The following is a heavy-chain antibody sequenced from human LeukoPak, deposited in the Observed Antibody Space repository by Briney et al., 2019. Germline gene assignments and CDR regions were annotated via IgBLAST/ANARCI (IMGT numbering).Heavy chain of an antibody. V-gene: IGHV3-21*01. D-gene: IGHD2/OR15-2a*01. Sequence: GGSLRLSCLASGFSFNSYTMNWVREAPGKGLEWVSTISPVSSYTWYAESVKGRFTISRDNPKNSLYLQTDSLRAEDTVVYYCVRDVSRRIGMDVWGQGTTVTVSS. CDR2: ISPVSSYT. J-gene: IGHJ6*02. CDR3: VRDVSRRIGMDV. CDR1: GFSFNSYT.